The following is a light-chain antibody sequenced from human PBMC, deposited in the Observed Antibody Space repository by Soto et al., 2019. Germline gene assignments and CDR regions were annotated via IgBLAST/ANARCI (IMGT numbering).Light chain of an antibody. J-gene: IGKJ1*01. V-gene: IGKV3D-15*02. CDR1: QPFSSD. CDR3: QQYGSSPWT. CDR2: GAS. Sequence: EVVMKQSPVTLSVSPGERVTXSCRASQPFSSDLAGYQHEPGQATRLLXFGASTRAYGNPVRFSGSGSVTQFTRTISRLEPEDFAVYYGQQYGSSPWTFGQGTKVDI.